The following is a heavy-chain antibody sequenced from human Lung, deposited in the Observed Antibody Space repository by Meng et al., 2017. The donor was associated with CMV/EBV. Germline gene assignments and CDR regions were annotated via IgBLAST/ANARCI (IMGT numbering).Heavy chain of an antibody. V-gene: IGHV4-39*01. D-gene: IGHD3-3*01. Sequence: SETLSLTCTVSGGSISSSSYYWGWIRQPPGKGLEWIGSIYYSGSTYYNPSLKSRVTISVDTSKNQFSLKLSSVTAADTAVYYCARLSDFWSGYPDLFDYWGQGTLVNVSS. J-gene: IGHJ4*02. CDR3: ARLSDFWSGYPDLFDY. CDR2: IYYSGST. CDR1: GGSISSSSYY.